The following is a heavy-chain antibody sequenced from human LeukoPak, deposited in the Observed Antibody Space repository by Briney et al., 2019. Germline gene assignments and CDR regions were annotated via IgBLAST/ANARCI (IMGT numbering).Heavy chain of an antibody. CDR1: GFAFSSYA. CDR2: ISGSGGST. J-gene: IGHJ5*02. D-gene: IGHD6-19*01. CDR3: AKDRDSSGWSPPLNWFDP. Sequence: GGSLRLSCAASGFAFSSYAMSWVRQAPGKGLEWVSAISGSGGSTYYADSVKGRFTISRDNSKNTLYLQTNSLRAEDTAVYYGAKDRDSSGWSPPLNWFDPWGQGTLVTVSS. V-gene: IGHV3-23*01.